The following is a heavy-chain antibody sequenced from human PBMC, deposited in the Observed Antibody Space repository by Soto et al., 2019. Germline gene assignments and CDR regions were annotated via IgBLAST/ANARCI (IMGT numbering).Heavy chain of an antibody. J-gene: IGHJ4*02. V-gene: IGHV1-69*13. CDR1: GGTFSSYA. D-gene: IGHD3-22*01. CDR3: ARGPYDSSGYYRGDFDY. Sequence: VASVKVSCKASGGTFSSYAISWVRQAPGQGLEWMGGIIPIFGTANYAQKFQGRVTITADESTSTAYMELSSLRSEDTAVYYCARGPYDSSGYYRGDFDYWGQGSLVTVSS. CDR2: IIPIFGTA.